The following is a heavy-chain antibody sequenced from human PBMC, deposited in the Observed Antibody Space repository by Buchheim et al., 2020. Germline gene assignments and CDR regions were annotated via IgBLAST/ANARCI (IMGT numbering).Heavy chain of an antibody. CDR3: ARSKHSSSWYYFDY. D-gene: IGHD6-13*01. CDR1: GGSFSSYY. Sequence: QVQLQQWGAGLLKPSETLSLTCAVYGGSFSSYYWGWIRQPPGKGLEWIGSIYYSGSTYYNPSLKSRVTISVDTSKNQFSLKLSSVTAADTAVYYCARSKHSSSWYYFDYWGQGTL. J-gene: IGHJ4*02. CDR2: IYYSGST. V-gene: IGHV4-34*01.